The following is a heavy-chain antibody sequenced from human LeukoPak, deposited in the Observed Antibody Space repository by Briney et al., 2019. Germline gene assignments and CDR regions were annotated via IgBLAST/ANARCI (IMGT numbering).Heavy chain of an antibody. CDR3: ARGGGDLFYHYMDV. CDR2: IIPIFGTA. J-gene: IGHJ6*03. D-gene: IGHD2-21*02. Sequence: ASVKVSCKASGGTFSSYAISWVRQAPGQGLEWMGGIIPIFGTANYAQKFQGRVTITTDESTSTAYMELSSLRSEDTAVYYCARGGGDLFYHYMDVWGKGTTVTVSS. V-gene: IGHV1-69*05. CDR1: GGTFSSYA.